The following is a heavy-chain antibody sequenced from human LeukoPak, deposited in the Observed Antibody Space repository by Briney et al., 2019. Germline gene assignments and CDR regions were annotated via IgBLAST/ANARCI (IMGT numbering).Heavy chain of an antibody. Sequence: ASVKVSCKASGYTFTGYYMHWVRQAPGQGLEWMGIINPSGGSTGYAQKFQGRVTMTRDTSTSTVYMELSSLRSEDTAVYYCARDSPSDSSGYYPDYWGQGTLVTVSS. CDR1: GYTFTGYY. D-gene: IGHD3-22*01. V-gene: IGHV1-46*01. CDR2: INPSGGST. CDR3: ARDSPSDSSGYYPDY. J-gene: IGHJ4*02.